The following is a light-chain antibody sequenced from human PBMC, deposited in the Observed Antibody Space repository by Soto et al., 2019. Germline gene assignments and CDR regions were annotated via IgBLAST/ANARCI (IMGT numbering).Light chain of an antibody. J-gene: IGKJ1*01. Sequence: QISQAASTVSASVGDRVTISCRTSQSISRWLAWYQQKPEKATKLLNYDASTLENGVPSSFSGSGSGTDFTRTISNLQPEDFATYFCLQSYSSPRTFGQGTKVDI. V-gene: IGKV1-5*01. CDR1: QSISRW. CDR2: DAS. CDR3: LQSYSSPRT.